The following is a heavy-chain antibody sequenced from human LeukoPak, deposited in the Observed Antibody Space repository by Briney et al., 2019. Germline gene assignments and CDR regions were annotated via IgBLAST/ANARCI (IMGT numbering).Heavy chain of an antibody. J-gene: IGHJ4*02. V-gene: IGHV1-18*01. CDR3: ARVYSKLWFGELLCFDY. Sequence: ASVKVSCKASGYTFTSYGISWVRQAPGQGLEWMGWISAYNGNTNYAQKLQGRVTMTTDTSTSTAYMELRSLRSDDTAVYYCARVYSKLWFGELLCFDYWGQGTLVTVSS. CDR1: GYTFTSYG. D-gene: IGHD3-10*01. CDR2: ISAYNGNT.